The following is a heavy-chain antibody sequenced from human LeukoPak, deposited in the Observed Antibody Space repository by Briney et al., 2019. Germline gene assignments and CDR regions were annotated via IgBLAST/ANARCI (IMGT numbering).Heavy chain of an antibody. CDR3: ARDSEAGTLLYYFDY. J-gene: IGHJ4*02. CDR2: LSASGFNT. CDR1: GFIFSTYA. D-gene: IGHD6-19*01. V-gene: IGHV3-23*01. Sequence: PGGSLRLSCAASGFIFSTYAMTWLRQAPGKGLEWVSALSASGFNTYYTDSVKGRFTISRDNAKNTLYLQMNSLRAEDTAVYYCARDSEAGTLLYYFDYWGQGTLVTVSS.